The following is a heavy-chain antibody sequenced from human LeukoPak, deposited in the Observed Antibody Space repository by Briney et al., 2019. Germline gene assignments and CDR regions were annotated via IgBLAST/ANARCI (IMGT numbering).Heavy chain of an antibody. D-gene: IGHD3-22*01. V-gene: IGHV4-39*07. CDR2: IYYTGST. Sequence: PSETLSLTCTVSGASISSNSYYWGWIRQPPGKGLEWIGSIYYTGSTFYNPSLKSRVTISVDTSKNQFSLKLSSVTAADTAVYYCARGIAHYDSRGYYGGQYFDYWGQGTLVTVSS. CDR1: GASISSNSYY. J-gene: IGHJ4*02. CDR3: ARGIAHYDSRGYYGGQYFDY.